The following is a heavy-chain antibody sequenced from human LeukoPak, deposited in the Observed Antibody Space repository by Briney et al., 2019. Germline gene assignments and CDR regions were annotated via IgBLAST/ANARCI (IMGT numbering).Heavy chain of an antibody. CDR2: IYYSGST. J-gene: IGHJ2*01. D-gene: IGHD6-19*01. CDR3: ARLGIAVAGTGDWVYFDR. Sequence: PSETLSLTCTVSGGSISSYYWSWIRQPPGKGLEWIGYIYYSGSTNYNPSLTSRVTISVDTSKNQFSLKLSSVTAADTAVYYCARLGIAVAGTGDWVYFDRWGRGTLVTVSS. CDR1: GGSISSYY. V-gene: IGHV4-59*08.